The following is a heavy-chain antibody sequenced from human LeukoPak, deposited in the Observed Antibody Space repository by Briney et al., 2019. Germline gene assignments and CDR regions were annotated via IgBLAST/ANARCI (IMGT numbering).Heavy chain of an antibody. D-gene: IGHD3-3*01. CDR3: ARLGTWSGYPFDI. J-gene: IGHJ3*02. CDR1: GGSISSSSYS. Sequence: SETLSLTCTYSGGSISSSSYSWSWIRQPPGKGLEWIGSIYYSGSTNYNPSLKSRVTISVDTSKNQFSLKLSSVTAADTAVYYCARLGTWSGYPFDIWGQGTMVTVSS. V-gene: IGHV4-61*01. CDR2: IYYSGST.